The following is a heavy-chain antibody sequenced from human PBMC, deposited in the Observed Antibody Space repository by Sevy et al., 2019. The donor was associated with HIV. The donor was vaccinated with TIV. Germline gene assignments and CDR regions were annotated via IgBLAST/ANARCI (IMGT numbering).Heavy chain of an antibody. J-gene: IGHJ4*02. Sequence: GGSLRLSCAASGFTFDDYAMHWVRQAPGKGLEWVSGISWNSGSIGYADSAKGRFTISRDNAKNSLYLQMNSLRAEDTALYYCAKDIDYDSSGYRGYFDYWGQGTLVTVSS. CDR1: GFTFDDYA. V-gene: IGHV3-9*01. D-gene: IGHD3-22*01. CDR2: ISWNSGSI. CDR3: AKDIDYDSSGYRGYFDY.